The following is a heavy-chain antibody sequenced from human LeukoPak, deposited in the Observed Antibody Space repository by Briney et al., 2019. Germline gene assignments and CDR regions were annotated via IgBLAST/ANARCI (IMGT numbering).Heavy chain of an antibody. CDR2: INTDGSST. D-gene: IGHD6-6*01. Sequence: GGSLRLSCAASGFTFSTYWMHWVRQAPGKGLVWVSRINTDGSSTNYADSVKGRFTISRDNAKNTLYLQMNSLRAEDTAVYYCARGGSYSSSSVDYWGQGTLVTVSS. CDR1: GFTFSTYW. CDR3: ARGGSYSSSSVDY. J-gene: IGHJ4*02. V-gene: IGHV3-74*01.